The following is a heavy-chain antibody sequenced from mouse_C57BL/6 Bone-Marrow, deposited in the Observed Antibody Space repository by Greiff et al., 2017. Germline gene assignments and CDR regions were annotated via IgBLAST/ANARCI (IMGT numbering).Heavy chain of an antibody. CDR2: INPSSGYT. CDR1: GYTFTSYW. V-gene: IGHV1-7*01. CDR3: ARLGSTMVTTWYIDV. J-gene: IGHJ1*03. Sequence: VQLQQSGAELAKPGASVKLSCKASGYTFTSYWMHWVKQRPGQGLEWIGYINPSSGYTQYNQKFKDKAPLTADKSSSPAYMQLSSLTHEDSAVYYCARLGSTMVTTWYIDVWCTGTTVTVSS. D-gene: IGHD2-1*01.